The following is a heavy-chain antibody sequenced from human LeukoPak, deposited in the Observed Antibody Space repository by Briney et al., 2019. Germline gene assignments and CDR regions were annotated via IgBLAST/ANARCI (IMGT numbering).Heavy chain of an antibody. J-gene: IGHJ4*02. D-gene: IGHD1-1*01. V-gene: IGHV3-48*01. CDR2: ISTSSNTI. Sequence: PGGSLRLSCAASGFTFSNAWMNWVRQAPGKGLEWVSYISTSSNTIYYADSVKGRFTISRDNAKNSLYLQMNSLRTEDTAVYYCARRSSGAGNSYFDYWGQGTLVTVSS. CDR3: ARRSSGAGNSYFDY. CDR1: GFTFSNAW.